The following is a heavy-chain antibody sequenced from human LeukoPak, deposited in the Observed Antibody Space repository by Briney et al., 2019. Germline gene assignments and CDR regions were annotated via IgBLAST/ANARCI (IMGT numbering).Heavy chain of an antibody. CDR2: INPNSGGT. V-gene: IGHV1-2*02. D-gene: IGHD3-10*01. Sequence: GASVKVSCKASGYTFTGYYMHWVRQAPGRGLEWMGWINPNSGGTNYAQKFQGRVTMTRDTSISTAYMELSRLRSDDTAVYYCARDGSGSYYYYYYMDVWGKGTTVTISS. J-gene: IGHJ6*03. CDR3: ARDGSGSYYYYYYMDV. CDR1: GYTFTGYY.